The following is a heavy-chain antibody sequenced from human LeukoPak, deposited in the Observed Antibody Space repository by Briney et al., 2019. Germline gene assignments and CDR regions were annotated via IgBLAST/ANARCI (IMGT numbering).Heavy chain of an antibody. CDR3: AKDRAARLRQN. CDR1: GFTFSSYA. D-gene: IGHD6-6*01. J-gene: IGHJ4*02. V-gene: IGHV3-23*01. CDR2: ISGSGGST. Sequence: GGSLRLSCAASGFTFSSYAMSWVRQAPGKGLEWVSAISGSGGSTYYADSVKGRFTFSRDNSKNTLYLQMNSLRAEDTAVYYCAKDRAARLRQNWGQGTLVTVSS.